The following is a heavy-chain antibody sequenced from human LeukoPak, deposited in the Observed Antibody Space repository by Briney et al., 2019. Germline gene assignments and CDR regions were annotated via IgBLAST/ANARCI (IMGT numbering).Heavy chain of an antibody. V-gene: IGHV3-23*01. CDR3: AKEAGYSGYDYPDY. CDR1: GFSFNYYA. J-gene: IGHJ4*02. Sequence: PGGSLRLSCAASGFSFNYYAMMWVRQAPGKGLEWVSAISGSGYSTYYADSVKGRFTISRDNSKNTLYLQMNSLRAEDTAVYYCAKEAGYSGYDYPDYWGQGTLVTVSS. CDR2: ISGSGYST. D-gene: IGHD5-12*01.